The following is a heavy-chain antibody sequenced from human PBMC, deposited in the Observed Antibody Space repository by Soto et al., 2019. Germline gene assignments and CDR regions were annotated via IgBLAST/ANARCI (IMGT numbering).Heavy chain of an antibody. J-gene: IGHJ6*03. D-gene: IGHD6-6*01. V-gene: IGHV3-30-3*01. Sequence: GGSLRLSCAASGFTFRNHAMHWVRQAPGKGLECLAVIAYDGSNAFYRDSVKGRFTISRDNSKNTLYLHMNSLRSEDTAVYYCARVGPSTDYYYYMDVWGKGTTVPVSS. CDR2: IAYDGSNA. CDR1: GFTFRNHA. CDR3: ARVGPSTDYYYYMDV.